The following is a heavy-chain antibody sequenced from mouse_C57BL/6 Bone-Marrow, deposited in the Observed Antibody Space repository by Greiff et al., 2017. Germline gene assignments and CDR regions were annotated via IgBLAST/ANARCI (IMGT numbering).Heavy chain of an antibody. J-gene: IGHJ2*01. D-gene: IGHD4-1*01. Sequence: VQLQQPGTELVKPGASVKLSCKASGYTFTSYWMHWVKQRPGQGLEWIGNINPSNGGTNYNEKFKSKATLTVHKASSTAYMQLSSLTSEYSAVYYCARKRELGPFDYWGQGTTLTVSS. V-gene: IGHV1-53*01. CDR3: ARKRELGPFDY. CDR2: INPSNGGT. CDR1: GYTFTSYW.